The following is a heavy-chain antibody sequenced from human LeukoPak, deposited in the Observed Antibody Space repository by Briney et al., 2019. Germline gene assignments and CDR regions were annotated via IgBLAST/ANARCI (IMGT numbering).Heavy chain of an antibody. V-gene: IGHV3-23*01. J-gene: IGHJ4*02. CDR2: IVGSGVST. Sequence: GGSLRLSCAASGFTFNSYAMSWVRQAPGKGLEWVSSIVGSGVSTFYADSVKGRFTISRDNSKTTLYLQMNSLRAEDTAVYLCAKNGGASSWYYFDSWGQGTLVTVSS. CDR3: AKNGGASSWYYFDS. CDR1: GFTFNSYA. D-gene: IGHD6-13*01.